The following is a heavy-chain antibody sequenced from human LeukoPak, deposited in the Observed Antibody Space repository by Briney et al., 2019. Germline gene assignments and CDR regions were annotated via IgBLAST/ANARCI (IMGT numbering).Heavy chain of an antibody. CDR2: ISRSGSTK. Sequence: GGSLRLSCAASGFTFSDYNMRWIRQAPGKGLEWVSSISRSGSTKYYADSVKGRFTISRDNAKNSLFLQMNSLRAEDTAVYYCARDLHCSGGSCYSGLHYWGQGTLVTVSS. CDR3: ARDLHCSGGSCYSGLHY. CDR1: GFTFSDYN. V-gene: IGHV3-11*04. D-gene: IGHD2-15*01. J-gene: IGHJ4*02.